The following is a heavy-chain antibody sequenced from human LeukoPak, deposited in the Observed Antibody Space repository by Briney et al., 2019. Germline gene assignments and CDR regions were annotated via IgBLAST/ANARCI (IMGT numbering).Heavy chain of an antibody. J-gene: IGHJ5*02. CDR1: GGSISRYY. Sequence: AETLSLTCTVSGGSISRYYWNWIRQPPGKGLEWIGFIYYGGSTNYNPSLKSRVTMSVDKSKNQFSLKLSSVTAADTAVYYCARRGSASTWFWFDPWGQGILVTVSS. D-gene: IGHD6-13*01. V-gene: IGHV4-59*08. CDR2: IYYGGST. CDR3: ARRGSASTWFWFDP.